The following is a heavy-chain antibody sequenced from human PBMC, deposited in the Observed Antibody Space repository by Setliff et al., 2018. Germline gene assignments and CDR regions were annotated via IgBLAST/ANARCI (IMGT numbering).Heavy chain of an antibody. J-gene: IGHJ4*02. Sequence: SETLSLTCTVSGDSISSSRYYWAWIRQPPGKGLEWIGNIYYSGTTYSNPSPKSRVTMSVDTSKNQFSLRLNSVTASDTAVYYCATTGTYRYFDYWGQGTLVTVSS. V-gene: IGHV4-39*01. CDR2: IYYSGTT. D-gene: IGHD1-1*01. CDR1: GDSISSSRYY. CDR3: ATTGTYRYFDY.